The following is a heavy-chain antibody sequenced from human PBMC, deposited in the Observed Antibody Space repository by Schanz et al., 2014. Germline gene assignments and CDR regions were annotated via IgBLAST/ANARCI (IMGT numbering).Heavy chain of an antibody. D-gene: IGHD3-22*01. CDR3: ARDASSSDYHLAH. Sequence: VQLVESGGGLVQPGGSLRLSCAASGFAVDNYYMSCVRQAPGKGLEWVSYISGSSRTIYYADSMKGRFTISRDNAKNSLYLEMNSLRVEDTAFYYCARDASSSDYHLAHWGQGTLXTVSS. V-gene: IGHV3-11*01. J-gene: IGHJ4*02. CDR1: GFAVDNYY. CDR2: ISGSSRTI.